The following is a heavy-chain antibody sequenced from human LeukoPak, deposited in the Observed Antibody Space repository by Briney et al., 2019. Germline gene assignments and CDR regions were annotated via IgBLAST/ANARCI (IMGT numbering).Heavy chain of an antibody. CDR3: ARYCTNGVCSPFDY. J-gene: IGHJ4*02. Sequence: SETLSLTCAVYGGSFSSYYWSWIRQPPGKGLEWVGEINHSGSTNYNPSLKSRVTISVDTSKNQFSLKLSSVTAADTAVYYCARYCTNGVCSPFDYWGQGTLVTVSS. D-gene: IGHD2-8*01. CDR1: GGSFSSYY. V-gene: IGHV4-34*01. CDR2: INHSGST.